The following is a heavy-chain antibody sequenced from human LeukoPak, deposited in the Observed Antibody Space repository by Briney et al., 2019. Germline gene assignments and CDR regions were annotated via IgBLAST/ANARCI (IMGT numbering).Heavy chain of an antibody. Sequence: SETLSLTCAVTGTSFSGYSWTWIRQPPGRGLEWIGEIEHTGSTNSNPSLKSRVTMSVDTPNKQFSLRLSSVTAADTAIYYCARGDTLFGVADYLYAYMDVWGTGTTVAVSS. D-gene: IGHD3-3*01. J-gene: IGHJ6*03. CDR2: IEHTGST. V-gene: IGHV4-34*01. CDR1: GTSFSGYS. CDR3: ARGDTLFGVADYLYAYMDV.